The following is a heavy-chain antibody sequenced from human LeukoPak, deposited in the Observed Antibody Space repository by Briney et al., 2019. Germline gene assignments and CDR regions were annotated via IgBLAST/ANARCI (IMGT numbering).Heavy chain of an antibody. J-gene: IGHJ4*02. CDR1: GFTFSNAW. CDR3: AKERRGYSYGYIDY. D-gene: IGHD5-18*01. V-gene: IGHV3-21*01. CDR2: ISSTGSAK. Sequence: GGSLRLSCAASGFTFSNAWMNWVRQAPGKGLEWVSSISSTGSAKYYADSVRGRFTISRDNANHSLYLQMNSLRAEDTAVYYCAKERRGYSYGYIDYWGQGSLVSVSS.